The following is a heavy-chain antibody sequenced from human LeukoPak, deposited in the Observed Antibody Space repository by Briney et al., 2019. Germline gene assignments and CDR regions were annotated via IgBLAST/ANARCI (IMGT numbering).Heavy chain of an antibody. J-gene: IGHJ2*01. D-gene: IGHD6-25*01. CDR1: GFTFSSYS. Sequence: GSLRLSCAASGFTFSSYSMNWVRQAPGKGLEWVSSISSSSSYIYYADSVKGRFTISRDNARNSLYLQMNSLRAEDTAVYYCARDGLAAATLHWCFDLWGRGTLVTVSS. CDR2: ISSSSSYI. V-gene: IGHV3-21*01. CDR3: ARDGLAAATLHWCFDL.